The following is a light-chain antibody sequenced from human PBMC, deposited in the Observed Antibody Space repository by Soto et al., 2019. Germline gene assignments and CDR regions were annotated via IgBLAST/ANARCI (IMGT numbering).Light chain of an antibody. Sequence: EIVLTQSPGTLSLSPGDRATLCCRASQSFSSSSLAWYQQKPGQAPRFLIYGSSSRATGIPDRFSGSGSATDFTLTISRLEPEDIAVYYCQQYGGSPQWTFGQGTKGEVK. V-gene: IGKV3-20*01. CDR3: QQYGGSPQWT. CDR1: QSFSSSS. J-gene: IGKJ1*01. CDR2: GSS.